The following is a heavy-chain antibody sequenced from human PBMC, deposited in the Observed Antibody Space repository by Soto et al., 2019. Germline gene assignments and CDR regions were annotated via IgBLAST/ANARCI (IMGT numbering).Heavy chain of an antibody. CDR3: AREEGGWRAAAGKDYYYYYGMDV. V-gene: IGHV4-31*03. J-gene: IGHJ6*02. CDR1: GCSISSGGYY. CDR2: IYYSGST. Sequence: TSETLSLTCTVSGCSISSGGYYWSWIRQHPGKGLGWIGYIYYSGSTHYNPSLKSRVTISVDTSKNQFSLKLSSVTAADTAVYYCAREEGGWRAAAGKDYYYYYGMDVWGQGTTVTVSS. D-gene: IGHD6-13*01.